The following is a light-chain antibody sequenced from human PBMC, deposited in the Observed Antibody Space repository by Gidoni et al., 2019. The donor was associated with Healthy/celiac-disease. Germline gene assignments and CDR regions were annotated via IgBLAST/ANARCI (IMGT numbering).Light chain of an antibody. CDR2: AAS. CDR3: QQYYSYPRT. CDR1: QSISSY. V-gene: IGKV1-8*01. Sequence: AIRMTPSPSSFSASTGDRVTITCRASQSISSYLAWYQQKPGKAPKLLIYAASTLESGVPSRFSGSGSGTEFTLTISCLQSEDFATYYCQQYYSYPRTFGQGTKVEIK. J-gene: IGKJ1*01.